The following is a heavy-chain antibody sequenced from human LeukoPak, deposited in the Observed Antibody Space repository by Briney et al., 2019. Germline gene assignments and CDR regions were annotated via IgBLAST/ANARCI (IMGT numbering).Heavy chain of an antibody. Sequence: GGSLRLSCAASGFTVSSNYMSWVRQAPGKGLEWVSVIYSGGSTYYADSVRGRFTISRDNSKNTLYLQMNSLRAEDTAVYYCAGTYYYDKGAFDIWGQGTMVTVSS. D-gene: IGHD3-22*01. V-gene: IGHV3-53*01. CDR1: GFTVSSNY. J-gene: IGHJ3*02. CDR3: AGTYYYDKGAFDI. CDR2: IYSGGST.